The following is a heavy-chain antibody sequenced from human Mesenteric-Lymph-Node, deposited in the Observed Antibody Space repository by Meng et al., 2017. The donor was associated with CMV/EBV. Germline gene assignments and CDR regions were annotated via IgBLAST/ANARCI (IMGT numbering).Heavy chain of an antibody. CDR1: GFTFSSYS. V-gene: IGHV3-21*01. CDR2: ISSSSSYI. J-gene: IGHJ6*02. D-gene: IGHD2-2*01. Sequence: GGSLRLSCAASGFTFSSYSMNWVRQAPGKGLEWVSSISSSSSYIYYADSVKGRFTISRDNAKNSLYLQMNSLRAEATAVYYCARVGSEIVVVPAAIRSYYGMDVWGQGTTVTVSS. CDR3: ARVGSEIVVVPAAIRSYYGMDV.